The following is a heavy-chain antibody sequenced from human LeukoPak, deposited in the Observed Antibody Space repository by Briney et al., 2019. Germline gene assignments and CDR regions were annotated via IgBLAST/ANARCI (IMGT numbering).Heavy chain of an antibody. Sequence: GGSLRLSCAASGFTVSSNYMSWVRQAPGKGLEYVSAISSNGGSTYYADSVKGRFTISRDNSKNTLYLQMSSLRAEDTAVYYCVKGRNIVVVPAALDYWGQGTLVTVSS. D-gene: IGHD2-2*01. CDR2: ISSNGGST. J-gene: IGHJ4*02. CDR1: GFTVSSNY. CDR3: VKGRNIVVVPAALDY. V-gene: IGHV3-64D*06.